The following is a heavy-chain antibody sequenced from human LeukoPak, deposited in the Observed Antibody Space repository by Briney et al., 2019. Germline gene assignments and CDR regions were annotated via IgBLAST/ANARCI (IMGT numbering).Heavy chain of an antibody. V-gene: IGHV1-69*05. CDR1: GGIFSSYA. CDR3: ARGYCSSTSCYYDY. CDR2: IIPVFGTA. D-gene: IGHD2-2*01. Sequence: SVKVSCKASGGIFSSYAINWVRQAPGQGLEWMGGIIPVFGTANYAQKFRGRVTITTDESTSTAYMELSSLRSEDTAVYYCARGYCSSTSCYYDYWGQGTLVTVSS. J-gene: IGHJ4*02.